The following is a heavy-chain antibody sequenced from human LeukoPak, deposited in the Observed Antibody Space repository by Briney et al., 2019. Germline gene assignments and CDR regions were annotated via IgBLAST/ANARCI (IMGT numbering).Heavy chain of an antibody. D-gene: IGHD6-13*01. CDR2: IKYDGSEK. CDR3: VVAATGRGGLDV. J-gene: IGHJ6*02. V-gene: IGHV3-7*01. Sequence: GGSLRLSCVASGFTFSSYWMSWVRQAPGKGLEWVAIIKYDGSEKYYVDSVKGRFTISRDDAKNSLYLQMNSLRAEDTAVYYCVVAATGRGGLDVWGQGTTVTVSS. CDR1: GFTFSSYW.